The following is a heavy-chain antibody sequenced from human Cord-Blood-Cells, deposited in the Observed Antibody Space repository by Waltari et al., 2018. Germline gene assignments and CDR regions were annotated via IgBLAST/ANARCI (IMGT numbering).Heavy chain of an antibody. D-gene: IGHD7-27*01. CDR3: ARVSINWGFNY. CDR2: IYSGGST. CDR1: GFTVSSHY. V-gene: IGHV3-53*01. J-gene: IGHJ4*02. Sequence: EVQLVESGGGLIQPGGSLRLSCAASGFTVSSHYMSWVRQAPGKGLEWVSVIYSGGSTYYADSVKGRFTISRDNSKNTLYLQMNSLGAEDTAVYYCARVSINWGFNYWGQGTLVTVSS.